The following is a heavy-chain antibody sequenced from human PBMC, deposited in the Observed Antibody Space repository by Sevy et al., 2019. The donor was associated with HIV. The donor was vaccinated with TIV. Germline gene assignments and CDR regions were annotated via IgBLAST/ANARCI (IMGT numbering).Heavy chain of an antibody. V-gene: IGHV4-61*01. CDR2: IYYSGST. CDR1: GGSVSSGSYY. D-gene: IGHD3-3*01. J-gene: IGHJ6*02. CDR3: ARAPHGRLRVDFWSGYSYYYGMDV. Sequence: SETLSLTCTVSGGSVSSGSYYWSWIRQPPGKGLEWIGYIYYSGSTNYNPSLKSRVTISVDTSKNQFSLKLSFVTAADTAVYYCARAPHGRLRVDFWSGYSYYYGMDVWGQGTTVTVSS.